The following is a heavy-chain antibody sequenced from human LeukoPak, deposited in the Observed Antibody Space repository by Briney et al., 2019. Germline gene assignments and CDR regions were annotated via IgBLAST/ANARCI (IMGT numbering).Heavy chain of an antibody. CDR2: IIPILGIA. CDR1: GGTFSSYT. J-gene: IGHJ3*02. Sequence: SVTASCKASGGTFSSYTISWVRQAPGQGLEWMGRIIPILGIANYAQKFQGRVTITADKSTSTAYTELSSLRSEDTAAYYCARDKGLAPHHDAFDIWGQGTMVTVSS. D-gene: IGHD6-6*01. CDR3: ARDKGLAPHHDAFDI. V-gene: IGHV1-69*04.